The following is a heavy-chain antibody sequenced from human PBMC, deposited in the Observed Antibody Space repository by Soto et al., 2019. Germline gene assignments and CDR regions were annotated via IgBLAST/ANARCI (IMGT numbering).Heavy chain of an antibody. CDR2: IKSKTDGGAR. Sequence: EVQLVESGGDLVEPGGSLRLSCVTSGFMFSSAWMSWVRQAPGKGLEWVGRIKSKTDGGARDYAAPVNGRFSISRDDSKRTLYLQMNSLRAEDTALYYCVEGWNDFWGQGTLVTVSS. CDR3: VEGWNDF. V-gene: IGHV3-15*01. D-gene: IGHD1-1*01. CDR1: GFMFSSAW. J-gene: IGHJ4*02.